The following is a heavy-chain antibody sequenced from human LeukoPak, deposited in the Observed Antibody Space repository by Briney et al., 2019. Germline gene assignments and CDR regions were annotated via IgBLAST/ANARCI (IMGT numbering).Heavy chain of an antibody. J-gene: IGHJ6*03. CDR3: AKGYGVGATNYYYYYMDV. D-gene: IGHD1-26*01. CDR1: GFTFSSYA. V-gene: IGHV3-23*01. CDR2: ISGSGGST. Sequence: GGSLRLSCAASGFTFSSYAMSWVRQAPGKGLEWVSAISGSGGSTYYADSVKGRFTISRDNSKNTLYLLMNSLRAEDTAVYYCAKGYGVGATNYYYYYMDVWGKGTTVTVSS.